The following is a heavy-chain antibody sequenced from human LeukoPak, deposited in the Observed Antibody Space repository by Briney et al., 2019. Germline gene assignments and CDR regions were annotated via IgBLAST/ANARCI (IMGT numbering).Heavy chain of an antibody. CDR3: VRVHPEWFRPYWFDP. CDR2: IYHSGST. V-gene: IGHV4-38-2*02. CDR1: GYSISSGYY. D-gene: IGHD3-3*01. Sequence: SETLSLTCTVSGYSISSGYYWGWIRQPPGKGLEWIGSIYHSGSTYYNPSLKSRVTISVDTSKNQFSLKLSSVTAADTAVYYCVRVHPEWFRPYWFDPWGQGTLVTVSS. J-gene: IGHJ5*02.